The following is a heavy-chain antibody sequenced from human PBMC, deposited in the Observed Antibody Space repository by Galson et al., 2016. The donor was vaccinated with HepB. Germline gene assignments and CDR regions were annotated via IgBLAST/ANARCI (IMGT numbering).Heavy chain of an antibody. CDR3: ARGQTPGYSSGWYHYGMDV. CDR2: ISSSGSTL. V-gene: IGHV3-48*03. D-gene: IGHD6-25*01. CDR1: GFTFSSYE. Sequence: SLRLSCAASGFTFSSYEMNWVRQAPGKGLEWLSYISSSGSTLYYADSVKGRFTISRDIAKNSLYLQMSSLRAEDTAVYYCARGQTPGYSSGWYHYGMDVWGQGTTVTVSS. J-gene: IGHJ6*02.